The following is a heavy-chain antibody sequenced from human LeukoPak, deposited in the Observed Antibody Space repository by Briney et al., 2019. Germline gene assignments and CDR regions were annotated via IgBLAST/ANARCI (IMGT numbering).Heavy chain of an antibody. CDR1: GYTFTGYS. Sequence: ASVNVSCKASGYTFTGYSMHWVRQAPGQGLEWMGIINPSGGSTSYAQKFQGRVTMTRDMSTSTVYMELSSLRSEDTAVYYCASLAGGNSESSDAFDIWGQGTMVTVSS. D-gene: IGHD4-23*01. CDR2: INPSGGST. CDR3: ASLAGGNSESSDAFDI. V-gene: IGHV1-46*01. J-gene: IGHJ3*02.